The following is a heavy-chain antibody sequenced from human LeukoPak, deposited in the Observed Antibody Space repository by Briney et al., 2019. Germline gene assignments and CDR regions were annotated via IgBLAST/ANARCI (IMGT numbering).Heavy chain of an antibody. D-gene: IGHD3-10*01. CDR3: AIGITMVRGAGDY. Sequence: ASVKVSCKASGYTFTSYYMHWVRQAPGQGLEWMGIINPSGGSTSYAQKFQGRVTMTRDMSTSTVYMELSSLRSEDPAVYYCAIGITMVRGAGDYWGQGTLVTVSS. J-gene: IGHJ4*02. V-gene: IGHV1-46*01. CDR1: GYTFTSYY. CDR2: INPSGGST.